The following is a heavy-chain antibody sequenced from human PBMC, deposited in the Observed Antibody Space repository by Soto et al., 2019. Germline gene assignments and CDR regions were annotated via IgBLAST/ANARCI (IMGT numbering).Heavy chain of an antibody. V-gene: IGHV4-39*01. CDR2: IYYSGST. J-gene: IGHJ4*02. Sequence: SETLSLTCTVSGGSISSSSYYWGWIRQPPGKGLEWIGSIYYSGSTYYNPSLKSRVTISVDTSKNQFSLKLSSVTAADTAVYYCARLPYSGYDENHYFDYWGQGTLVTVSS. CDR1: GGSISSSSYY. CDR3: ARLPYSGYDENHYFDY. D-gene: IGHD5-12*01.